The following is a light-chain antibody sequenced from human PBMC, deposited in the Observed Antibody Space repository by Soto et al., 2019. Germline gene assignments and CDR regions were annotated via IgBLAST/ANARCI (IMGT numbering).Light chain of an antibody. J-gene: IGKJ5*01. V-gene: IGKV1-33*01. CDR1: QNINNY. Sequence: SPSSVSSSVGDRVTLTFQASQNINNYLNWYQQKAGRAPKLLIYDASNLEAGVPSRFRGSGSGTDFTFTICRLPPDDIATYSCHPSDHLRPFAQVTRLAI. CDR2: DAS. CDR3: HPSDHLRP.